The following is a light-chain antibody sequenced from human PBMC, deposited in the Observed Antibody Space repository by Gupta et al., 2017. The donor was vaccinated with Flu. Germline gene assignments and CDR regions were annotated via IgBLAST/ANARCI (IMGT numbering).Light chain of an antibody. V-gene: IGKV1-39*01. CDR1: QSISSY. CDR3: QQSYSTPTT. J-gene: IGKJ1*01. CDR2: AAS. Sequence: DIQMTQSPSSLSASVGDRVTITCRASQSISSYLNWYQQKPGKAPKLLIYAASSVQSGVPSRFSGSGSGTDFTLTISRLQPEDFATYYCQQSYSTPTTFGQGTKVEIK.